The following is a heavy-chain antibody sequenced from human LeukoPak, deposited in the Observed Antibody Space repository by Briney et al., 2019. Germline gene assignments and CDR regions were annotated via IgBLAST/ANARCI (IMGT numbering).Heavy chain of an antibody. CDR3: ARVGRGTPNRFDP. CDR2: IYYSGSA. J-gene: IGHJ5*02. CDR1: GGSISSYY. V-gene: IGHV4-59*01. D-gene: IGHD2-15*01. Sequence: SETLSLTCTVSGGSISSYYWSWIRQPPGKGPEWIGYIYYSGSADYNPSLKSRVTISVDTSKNQFSLKLTSVTAAGTATYYCARVGRGTPNRFDPWGQGTLVTVPS.